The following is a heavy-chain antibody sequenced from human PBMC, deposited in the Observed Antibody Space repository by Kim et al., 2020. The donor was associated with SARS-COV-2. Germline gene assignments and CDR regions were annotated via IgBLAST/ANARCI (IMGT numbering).Heavy chain of an antibody. CDR3: ARGLRYDSSGYYYPYYFD. CDR2: INHSGST. Sequence: SETLSLTCAVYGGSFSGYYWSWIRQPPGKGLEWIGEINHSGSTNYNPSLKSRVTISVDTSKNQFSLKLSSVTAADTAVYYCARGLRYDSSGYYYPYYFD. J-gene: IGHJ4*01. V-gene: IGHV4-34*01. D-gene: IGHD3-22*01. CDR1: GGSFSGYY.